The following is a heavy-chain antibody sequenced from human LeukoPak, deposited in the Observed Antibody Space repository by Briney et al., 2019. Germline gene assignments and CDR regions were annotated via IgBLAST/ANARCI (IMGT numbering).Heavy chain of an antibody. J-gene: IGHJ5*02. D-gene: IGHD3-10*01. CDR2: IYYSGST. CDR1: GGSISSYY. V-gene: IGHV4-59*01. CDR3: ARGPLWFGGLFHTWFDP. Sequence: RTSETLSLTCTVSGGSISSYYWSWIRQPPGKGLEWIGYIYYSGSTNYNPSLKSRVTISVDTSKNQFSLKLSSVTAADTAVYYCARGPLWFGGLFHTWFDPWGQGTLVTVSS.